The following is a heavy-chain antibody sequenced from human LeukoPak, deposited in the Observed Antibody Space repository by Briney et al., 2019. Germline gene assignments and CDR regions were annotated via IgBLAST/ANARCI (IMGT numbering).Heavy chain of an antibody. V-gene: IGHV3-15*01. D-gene: IGHD1-14*01. Sequence: GGSLRLSCAVSGFTFINAWMTWVRQAPGKGLEWVGRIKRKADGGTTDYAAPVKGRFTISRDDSKDTMYLQMNSLKTEDTAVYYCTTPSLQYNRRGLDYWGQGTLVIVSS. J-gene: IGHJ4*02. CDR1: GFTFINAW. CDR3: TTPSLQYNRRGLDY. CDR2: IKRKADGGTT.